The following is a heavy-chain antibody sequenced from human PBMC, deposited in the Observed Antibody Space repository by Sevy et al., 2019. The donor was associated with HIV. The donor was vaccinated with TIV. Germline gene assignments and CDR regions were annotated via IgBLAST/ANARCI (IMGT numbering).Heavy chain of an antibody. Sequence: ASVKVSCKVSGYTLTELSMHWVRQAPGKGLEWMGGFDPEDGETIYAQKFQGRVTMTEDTSTDTAYMELSSLRSEDTAVSYCATEKTKYYYDSHGSMTGGYWGQGTLVTVSS. V-gene: IGHV1-24*01. J-gene: IGHJ4*02. CDR2: FDPEDGET. CDR1: GYTLTELS. D-gene: IGHD3-22*01. CDR3: ATEKTKYYYDSHGSMTGGY.